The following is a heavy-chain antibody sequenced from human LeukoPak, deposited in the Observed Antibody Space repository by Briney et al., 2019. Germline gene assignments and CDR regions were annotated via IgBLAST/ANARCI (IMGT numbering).Heavy chain of an antibody. V-gene: IGHV1-46*01. Sequence: ASVKVSCKASEYTFTSYYIHWVRQAPGQGLEWMGIINPSGGSTSYAQRFQGRVTMTRDTSTSTVYMEVSSLRSEDTAMYYCARNQSYYYGVDVWGQGTTVTVSS. CDR2: INPSGGST. J-gene: IGHJ6*02. CDR3: ARNQSYYYGVDV. CDR1: EYTFTSYY.